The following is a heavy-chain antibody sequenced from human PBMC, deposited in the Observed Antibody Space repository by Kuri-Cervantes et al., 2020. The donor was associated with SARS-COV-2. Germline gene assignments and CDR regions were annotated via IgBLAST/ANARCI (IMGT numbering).Heavy chain of an antibody. CDR2: IGTAGDT. CDR3: AREGYYGGSGFYDY. V-gene: IGHV3-13*03. CDR1: GFTFSSYD. D-gene: IGHD3-22*01. J-gene: IGHJ4*02. Sequence: GGSLRLSCAACGFTFSSYDMHWVRQATGKGLEWVSAIGTAGDTYYPGSVKGQFTISRENAKNSLYLQMNSLRAGDTAVYYCAREGYYGGSGFYDYWGQGTLVTVSS.